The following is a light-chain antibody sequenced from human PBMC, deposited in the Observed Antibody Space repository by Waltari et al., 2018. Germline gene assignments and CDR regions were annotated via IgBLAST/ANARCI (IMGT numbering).Light chain of an antibody. CDR1: SSNMGAGYD. CDR2: GNS. Sequence: QSVLTQTPSLSGAPGQRVTISCTGSSSNMGAGYDFQWYQQLPGTAPKLLIYGNSNRPSGVPDRLSGSKSGSSASLAITGLQAEDEADYYCQSYDRSLSGWVFGGGTKLTVL. V-gene: IGLV1-40*01. J-gene: IGLJ3*02. CDR3: QSYDRSLSGWV.